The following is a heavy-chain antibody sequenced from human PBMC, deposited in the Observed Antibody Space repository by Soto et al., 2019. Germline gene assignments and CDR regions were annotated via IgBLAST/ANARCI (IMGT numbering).Heavy chain of an antibody. V-gene: IGHV5-51*01. CDR3: ARLPRDCNKTSCYYGDN. Sequence: GESLKISCRGSGYDFNTNWFGWVRQLPGRGLEWVGIMYPGDSDTRYNPSLQDHVTLSVDVTVSTAFLQWRSLETSDTGMYFCARLPRDCNKTSCYYGDNWGQGTQVTVSS. D-gene: IGHD3-3*01. CDR1: GYDFNTNW. CDR2: MYPGDSDT. J-gene: IGHJ4*02.